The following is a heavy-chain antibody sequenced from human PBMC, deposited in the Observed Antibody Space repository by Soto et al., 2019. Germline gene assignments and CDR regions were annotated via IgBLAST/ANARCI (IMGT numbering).Heavy chain of an antibody. CDR1: GFTFSSYA. CDR3: ARDGSTMIVVVIGGAFDI. V-gene: IGHV3-30-3*01. CDR2: ISYDGSNK. D-gene: IGHD3-22*01. J-gene: IGHJ3*02. Sequence: GGSLRLSCAASGFTFSSYAMHWVRQAPGKGLEWVAVISYDGSNKYYADSVKGRFTISRDNSKNTLYLQMNSLRAEDTAVYYCARDGSTMIVVVIGGAFDIWGQGTMVTVSS.